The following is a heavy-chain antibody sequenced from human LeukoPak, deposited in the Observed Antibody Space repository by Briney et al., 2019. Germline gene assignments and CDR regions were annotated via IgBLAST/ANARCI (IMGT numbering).Heavy chain of an antibody. CDR2: IYPGDSDT. J-gene: IGHJ4*02. D-gene: IGHD4-23*01. Sequence: GESLKISCKGSGYSFTSYWIGWVRQMPGKGLEWMGLIYPGDSDTRYSPSFQGQVTISADKSISTAYLQWSSLKASDTAMYYCARVPDYGGGQSAIDYWGQGTLVTVSS. CDR3: ARVPDYGGGQSAIDY. CDR1: GYSFTSYW. V-gene: IGHV5-51*01.